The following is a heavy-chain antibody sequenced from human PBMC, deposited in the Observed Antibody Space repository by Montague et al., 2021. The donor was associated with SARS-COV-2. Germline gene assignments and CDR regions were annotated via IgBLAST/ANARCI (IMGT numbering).Heavy chain of an antibody. CDR3: ARDSHYYDSSGHFDY. CDR2: VYYSGST. Sequence: SETLSLTCTVSGGSISSYYWSWIRQPPGKGLEWIGYVYYSGSTNYYPSLKSRVTISVDTSKNQFSLKLSSVTAADTAVYYCARDSHYYDSSGHFDYWGQGTLVTVSS. V-gene: IGHV4-59*13. J-gene: IGHJ4*02. D-gene: IGHD3-22*01. CDR1: GGSISSYY.